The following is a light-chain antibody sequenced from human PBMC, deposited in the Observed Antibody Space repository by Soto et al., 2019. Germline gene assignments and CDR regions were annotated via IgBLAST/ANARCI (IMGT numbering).Light chain of an antibody. CDR1: QGISTP. CDR2: DAS. CDR3: QQFYDYPLP. J-gene: IGKJ4*01. Sequence: AIQLTQSPSSLSASVGDRVTITCRASQGISTPFAWYQQKPGKAPKLLIYDASTLESGVPSRFSGSGSGTDFALTISSPQPEDFATYYCQQFYDYPLPFGGGTKVDIK. V-gene: IGKV1D-13*01.